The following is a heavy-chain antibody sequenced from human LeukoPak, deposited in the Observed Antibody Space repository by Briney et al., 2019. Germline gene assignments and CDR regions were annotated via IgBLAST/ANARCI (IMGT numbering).Heavy chain of an antibody. D-gene: IGHD6-6*01. CDR1: GYSFTGYW. V-gene: IGHV5-51*01. Sequence: GESLKISCKGSGYSFTGYWVGWVRQMPGKGLEWMGIIYPGDSDTRYSPSFQGQVTITADKSITTAYLQWSSLKASDIAMYYCARSILRRSSSIYYYYMDVWGKGTTVTVSS. CDR2: IYPGDSDT. J-gene: IGHJ6*03. CDR3: ARSILRRSSSIYYYYMDV.